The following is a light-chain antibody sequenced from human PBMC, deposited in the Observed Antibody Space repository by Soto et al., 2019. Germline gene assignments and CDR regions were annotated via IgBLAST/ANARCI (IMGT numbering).Light chain of an antibody. Sequence: VFWPSPRTLSLPPCTRTPLSCRASQRVSSTYLAWYRQEPGKAPRLLIYGASSRATGIPDRFSGSGSGTDFTLTITSLQPEDSATYYCQQSYNTPQTFGQGTKVDIK. CDR3: QQSYNTPQT. CDR2: GAS. CDR1: QRVSSTY. J-gene: IGKJ1*01. V-gene: IGKV3-20*01.